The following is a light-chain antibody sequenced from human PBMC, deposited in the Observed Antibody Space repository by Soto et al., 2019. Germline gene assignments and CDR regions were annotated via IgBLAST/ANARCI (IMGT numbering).Light chain of an antibody. J-gene: IGKJ1*01. Sequence: DIQMTQSPSTLSASVGDRVTITCRASQSISSWLAWYQQKPGKAPKLLIYKASSLEIGVPSRFSGSGSGTEFTLTISSLQPDDFATYYCQQYNSYRTFGQGTKVDIK. CDR1: QSISSW. CDR2: KAS. CDR3: QQYNSYRT. V-gene: IGKV1-5*03.